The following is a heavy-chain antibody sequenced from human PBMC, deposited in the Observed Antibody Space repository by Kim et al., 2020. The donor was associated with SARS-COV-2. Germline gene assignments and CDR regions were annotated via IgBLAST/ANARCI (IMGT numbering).Heavy chain of an antibody. CDR2: IYYSGST. V-gene: IGHV4-39*01. CDR1: GGSISSSSYY. D-gene: IGHD3-3*01. CDR3: ARQREDFWSGYIPKGYFDY. J-gene: IGHJ4*02. Sequence: SETLSLTCTVSGGSISSSSYYWGWIRQPPGKGLEWIGSIYYSGSTYYNPSLKSRVTISVDTSKNQFSLKLSSVTAADTAVYYCARQREDFWSGYIPKGYFDYWGQGTLVTVSS.